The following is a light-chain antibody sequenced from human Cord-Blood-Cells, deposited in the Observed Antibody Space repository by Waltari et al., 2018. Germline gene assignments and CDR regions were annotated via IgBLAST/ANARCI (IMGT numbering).Light chain of an antibody. CDR1: SSDVGGHNY. J-gene: IGLJ2*01. CDR3: SSYTSSSTLV. V-gene: IGLV2-14*01. Sequence: QSALTQPASVSGSPGQSLTISCTGTSSDVGGHNYVSWYQQHPGNAPKLMIYEVSNLPSGVSNRFSGSKSGNTASLTISGLQAEDEADYYCSSYTSSSTLVFGGGTKLTVL. CDR2: EVS.